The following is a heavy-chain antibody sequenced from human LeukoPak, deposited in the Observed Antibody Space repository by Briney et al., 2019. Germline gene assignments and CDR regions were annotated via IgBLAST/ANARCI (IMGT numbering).Heavy chain of an antibody. Sequence: GGSLRLSCAASGFTFSDYAMTWVRQAPGKGLEWVATISGSGVMTYYADSVKGRFTVSGDTSKNTIYLQMHSLTAADTDVYYCAKDRSIGTYYTFDHWGQGTLVSVSS. J-gene: IGHJ4*02. CDR1: GFTFSDYA. V-gene: IGHV3-23*01. CDR3: AKDRSIGTYYTFDH. CDR2: ISGSGVMT. D-gene: IGHD1-26*01.